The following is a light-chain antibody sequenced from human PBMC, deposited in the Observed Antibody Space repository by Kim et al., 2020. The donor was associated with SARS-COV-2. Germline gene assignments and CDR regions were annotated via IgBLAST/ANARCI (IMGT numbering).Light chain of an antibody. Sequence: QRVTISCTGSSSNIGACYDVHWYQQLPGTAPKLLIYGNSNRPSGVPDRFSGSKSGTSASLAITGLHAEDEADYYCQSYDSSLSGWVFGGGTQLTVL. V-gene: IGLV1-40*01. CDR1: SSNIGACYD. CDR3: QSYDSSLSGWV. CDR2: GNS. J-gene: IGLJ3*02.